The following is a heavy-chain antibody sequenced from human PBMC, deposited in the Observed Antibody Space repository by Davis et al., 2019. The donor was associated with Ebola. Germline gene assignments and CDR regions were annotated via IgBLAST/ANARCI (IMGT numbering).Heavy chain of an antibody. CDR3: ARDSDYGYYHGMDV. Sequence: GESLKISCAASGITFSSFWMNWVRQAPGKGLEWVSGISGSGGGTYYADSVKGRFTISRDDSKNTLYLQMNSLRAEDTAVYYCARDSDYGYYHGMDVWGQGTTVTVSS. J-gene: IGHJ6*02. D-gene: IGHD4-17*01. CDR2: ISGSGGGT. V-gene: IGHV3-23*01. CDR1: GITFSSFW.